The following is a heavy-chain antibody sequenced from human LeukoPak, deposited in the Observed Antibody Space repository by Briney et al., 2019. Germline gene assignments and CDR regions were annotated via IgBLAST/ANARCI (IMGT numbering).Heavy chain of an antibody. CDR2: ITGSGSVT. D-gene: IGHD3-22*01. CDR3: AEVNTD. CDR1: GFTFNGFT. J-gene: IGHJ4*02. Sequence: GGSLRLSCVGSGFTFNGFTMSWVRLAPGRGLEWVSGITGSGSVTYYAKSVKGRFTISRDNSQNTLYLQMNSPRAEDTAVYYCAEVNTDWGQGTLVTVSS. V-gene: IGHV3-23*01.